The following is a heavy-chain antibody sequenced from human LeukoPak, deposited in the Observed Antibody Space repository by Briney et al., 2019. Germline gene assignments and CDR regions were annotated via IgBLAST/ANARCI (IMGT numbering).Heavy chain of an antibody. D-gene: IGHD5-12*01. CDR1: GFTFSSYA. Sequence: GGSLRLSCAASGFTFSSYAMNWVRQAPGKGLESVSAISGSGGTTYYADSVKGRFTISRDNSKNTLFLQMNSLRAEDTAIYYCAKDREGLSSGYDLEYFDYWGQGTLVTVSS. CDR3: AKDREGLSSGYDLEYFDY. V-gene: IGHV3-23*01. CDR2: ISGSGGTT. J-gene: IGHJ4*02.